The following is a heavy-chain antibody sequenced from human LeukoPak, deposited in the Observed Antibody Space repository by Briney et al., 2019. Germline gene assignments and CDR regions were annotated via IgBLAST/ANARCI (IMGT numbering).Heavy chain of an antibody. V-gene: IGHV5-51*01. CDR1: GYSFTSYW. CDR2: IYPGDSDT. Sequence: GESLKISCKGSGYSFTSYWIGWVRQMPGKGLEWMGIIYPGDSDTRYSPSFQGQVTISADKSISTAYLQWSSLKASDTAMYYCARHDGNYYDILTPHSAFDIWGQGTMVTVSS. D-gene: IGHD3-9*01. CDR3: ARHDGNYYDILTPHSAFDI. J-gene: IGHJ3*02.